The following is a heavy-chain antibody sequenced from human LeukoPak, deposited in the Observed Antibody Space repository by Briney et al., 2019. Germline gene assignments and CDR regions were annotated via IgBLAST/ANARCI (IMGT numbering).Heavy chain of an antibody. CDR2: IYHSGST. J-gene: IGHJ5*02. V-gene: IGHV4-4*02. Sequence: SETLSLTCGVSGGSISRGNWWSWVRQPPGKGLEWIGEIYHSGSTNYNPSLKSRVTISVDKSKNQFSLKLSSVTAADTAVYFCAREGSSGYSIDPWGRGTLVTVSS. CDR3: AREGSSGYSIDP. CDR1: GGSISRGNW. D-gene: IGHD3-22*01.